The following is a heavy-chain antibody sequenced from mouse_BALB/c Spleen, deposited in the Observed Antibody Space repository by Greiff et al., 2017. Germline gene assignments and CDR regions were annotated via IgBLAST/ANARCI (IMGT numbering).Heavy chain of an antibody. J-gene: IGHJ3*01. CDR2: ISTYYGDA. D-gene: IGHD1-1*01. CDR3: ARKDGSAYFAY. Sequence: QVQLQQSGAELVRPGVSVKISCKGSGYTFTDYAMHWVQQSHATSLEWIGVISTYYGDASYKQKFKGKATMTVDKSSSTAYMELARLTSEDSAIYYGARKDGSAYFAYWGQGTLVTVSA. CDR1: GYTFTDYA. V-gene: IGHV1S137*01.